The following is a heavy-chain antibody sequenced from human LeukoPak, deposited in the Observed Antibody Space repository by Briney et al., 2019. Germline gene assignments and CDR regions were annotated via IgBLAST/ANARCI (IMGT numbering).Heavy chain of an antibody. J-gene: IGHJ5*02. Sequence: SETLSLTCTVSGGSISSSSYYWGWIRQPPGKGLEWIGSIYYSGSTYYNPSLKSRVTISVDTSKNQFSLKLSSVTAADTAVYYCARGLRFRDHNWFDPWGQGTLVTVSS. CDR2: IYYSGST. CDR1: GGSISSSSYY. V-gene: IGHV4-39*07. CDR3: ARGLRFRDHNWFDP. D-gene: IGHD3-3*01.